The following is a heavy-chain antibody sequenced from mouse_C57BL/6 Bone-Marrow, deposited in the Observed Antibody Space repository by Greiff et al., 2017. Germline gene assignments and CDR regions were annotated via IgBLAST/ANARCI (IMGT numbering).Heavy chain of an antibody. CDR1: GFTFSDYY. Sequence: EVNVVESGGGLVPPGGSLKLSCAASGFTFSDYYMYWVRQTPEKRLEWVAYISNGGGSTSYPNTVKGRFTISRDNAKNTLYLQMSRLKSEDTAMYYCARRGMITGAWFAYWGQGTLVTVSA. J-gene: IGHJ3*01. CDR2: ISNGGGST. V-gene: IGHV5-12*01. CDR3: ARRGMITGAWFAY. D-gene: IGHD2-4*01.